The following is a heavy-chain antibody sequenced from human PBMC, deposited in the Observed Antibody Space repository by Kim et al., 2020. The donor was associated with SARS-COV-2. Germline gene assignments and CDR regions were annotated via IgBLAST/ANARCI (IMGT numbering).Heavy chain of an antibody. CDR2: INPNSGGT. V-gene: IGHV1-2*02. Sequence: ASVKVSCKASGYTFTGYYMHWVRQAPGQGLEWMGWINPNSGGTNYAQKFQGRVTMTRDTSISTAYMELSRLRSDDTAVYYCARGRGCSSTSCPYYYYYYMDVWGKGTTVTVSS. D-gene: IGHD2-2*01. CDR1: GYTFTGYY. CDR3: ARGRGCSSTSCPYYYYYYMDV. J-gene: IGHJ6*03.